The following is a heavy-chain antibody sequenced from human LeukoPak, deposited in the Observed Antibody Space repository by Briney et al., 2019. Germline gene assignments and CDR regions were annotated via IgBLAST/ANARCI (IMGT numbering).Heavy chain of an antibody. V-gene: IGHV4-59*08. J-gene: IGHJ4*02. D-gene: IGHD3-22*01. CDR1: GVSITSYY. CDR3: ARRGYYYDSSHYYFDY. CDR2: IYHSGST. Sequence: SETLSLTCTVSGVSITSYYWSWIRQPPGKGLEWIGSIYHSGSTNDNPSLKSRVTTSVDTSKNQFSLKLSSVTAADTAVYYCARRGYYYDSSHYYFDYWGQGTLVTVSS.